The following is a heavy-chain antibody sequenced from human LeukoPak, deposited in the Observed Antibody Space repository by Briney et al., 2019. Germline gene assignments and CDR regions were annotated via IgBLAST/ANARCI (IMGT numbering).Heavy chain of an antibody. V-gene: IGHV4-34*01. CDR2: INHSGST. CDR1: GGSFSGYY. Sequence: PSETLSLTCAVYGGSFSGYYWSWFRQPPGKGREWIGEINHSGSTNYNPSLKSRVTISVDTSKNQFSLKLSSVTAAAAAVYYCARGSRLSSGPNAEFQTSYDFDYWGQGTLVTVSS. D-gene: IGHD1-26*01. CDR3: ARGSRLSSGPNAEFQTSYDFDY. J-gene: IGHJ4*02.